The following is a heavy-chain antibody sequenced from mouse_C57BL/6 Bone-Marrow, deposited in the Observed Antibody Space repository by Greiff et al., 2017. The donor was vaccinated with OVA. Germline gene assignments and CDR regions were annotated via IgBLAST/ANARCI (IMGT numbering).Heavy chain of an antibody. CDR1: GYAFSSSW. V-gene: IGHV1-82*01. CDR3: ARWDDYGFDY. J-gene: IGHJ2*01. CDR2: IYPGDGDT. Sequence: VKLMESGPELVKPGASVKISCKASGYAFSSSWMNWVKQRPGKGLEWIGRIYPGDGDTNYNGKFKGKATLTADKSSSTAYMQLSSLTSEDSAVYFCARWDDYGFDYWGQGTTLTVSS. D-gene: IGHD2-4*01.